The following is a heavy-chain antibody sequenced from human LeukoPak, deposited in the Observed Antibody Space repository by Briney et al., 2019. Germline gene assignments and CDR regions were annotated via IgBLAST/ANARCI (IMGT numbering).Heavy chain of an antibody. D-gene: IGHD2-21*02. CDR1: GGSISSYY. Sequence: SETLSLTCTVSGGSISSYYWSWIRQPPGKGLEWIGYIYYSGSTNYNPSLKSRVTISVDTSKNQFSLELSSVTAADTAVYYCARAVYVGVVTATLMDVWGKGTTVTVSS. CDR2: IYYSGST. J-gene: IGHJ6*03. CDR3: ARAVYVGVVTATLMDV. V-gene: IGHV4-59*01.